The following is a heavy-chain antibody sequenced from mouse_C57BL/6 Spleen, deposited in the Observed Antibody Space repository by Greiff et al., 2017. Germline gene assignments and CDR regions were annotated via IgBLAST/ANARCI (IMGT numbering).Heavy chain of an antibody. J-gene: IGHJ2*01. Sequence: QVQLKQSGPELVKPGASVKISCKASGYAFSSSWMNWVKQRPGKGLEWIGRIYPGDGDTNYNGKFKGKATLTADKSSSTAYMQLSSLTSEDSAVYFCARGDTTVVGDYWGQGTTLTVSS. CDR1: GYAFSSSW. CDR2: IYPGDGDT. D-gene: IGHD1-1*01. CDR3: ARGDTTVVGDY. V-gene: IGHV1-82*01.